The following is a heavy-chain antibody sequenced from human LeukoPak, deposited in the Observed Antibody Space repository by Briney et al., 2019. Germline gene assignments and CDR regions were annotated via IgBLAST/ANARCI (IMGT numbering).Heavy chain of an antibody. CDR2: INDYTGNT. Sequence: SETLSLTCDVFGGSFTDYFWTWIRQSPGKGLEWIGEINDYTGNTNYNPSLNSRVSISLEKSKNQFSLELRSVTAADTAVYYCARVRVAKIVVVHSFQYGMDVWGQGTTVTVSS. CDR1: GGSFTDYF. V-gene: IGHV4-34*01. D-gene: IGHD3-22*01. CDR3: ARVRVAKIVVVHSFQYGMDV. J-gene: IGHJ6*02.